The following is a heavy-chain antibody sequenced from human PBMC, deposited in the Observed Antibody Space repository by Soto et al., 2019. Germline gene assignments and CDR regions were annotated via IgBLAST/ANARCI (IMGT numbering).Heavy chain of an antibody. CDR3: AKDKQGYCSGGSCDSYYYYGMDV. CDR1: GFTFSSYG. Sequence: QVQLVESGGGVVQPGRSLRLSCAASGFTFSSYGMHWVRQAPGKGLEWVAVISYDGSNKYYADSVKGRFTISRDNSKNTLYLQINSLRAEDTAVYYCAKDKQGYCSGGSCDSYYYYGMDVWGQGTTVTVSS. CDR2: ISYDGSNK. V-gene: IGHV3-30*18. J-gene: IGHJ6*02. D-gene: IGHD2-15*01.